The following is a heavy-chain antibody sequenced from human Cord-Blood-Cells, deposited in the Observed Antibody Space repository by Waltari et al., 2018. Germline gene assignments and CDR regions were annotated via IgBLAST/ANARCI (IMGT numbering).Heavy chain of an antibody. J-gene: IGHJ4*02. V-gene: IGHV1-69*06. D-gene: IGHD7-27*01. Sequence: QVQLVQSGAEAKKPGSSVTVSCKASGGTFSRYAISWVRQAPGQGLEWMGGIITIFGTANYAQKFQGRVTITADKSTSTAYVELSSLRSEDTTVYYCARVGLTGENYFDYWGQGTLVTVSS. CDR3: ARVGLTGENYFDY. CDR1: GGTFSRYA. CDR2: IITIFGTA.